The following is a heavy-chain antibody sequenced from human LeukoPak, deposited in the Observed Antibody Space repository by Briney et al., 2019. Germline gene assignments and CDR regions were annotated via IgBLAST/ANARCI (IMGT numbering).Heavy chain of an antibody. CDR3: AKEFHIVVVVAAAGNAFDI. CDR2: ISYDGSNK. V-gene: IGHV3-30*18. Sequence: GGSLRLSCAASGFTFSSYGMHWVRQAPGKGLEWVAVISYDGSNKYYADSVKGRFTISRDNSKNTLYLQMNSLRAEDTAVYYCAKEFHIVVVVAAAGNAFDIWGQGTMVTVSS. J-gene: IGHJ3*02. CDR1: GFTFSSYG. D-gene: IGHD2-15*01.